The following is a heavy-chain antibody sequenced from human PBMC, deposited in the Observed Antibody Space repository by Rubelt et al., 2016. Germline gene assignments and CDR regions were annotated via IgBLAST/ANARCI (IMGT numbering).Heavy chain of an antibody. V-gene: IGHV3-33*06. J-gene: IGHJ4*02. CDR2: IWYDGSNK. Sequence: QVQLVESGGGVVQPGRSLRLSCAASGFTFSSYGMHWVRQAPGKGLEWVAVIWYDGSNKYYADSGKCRFTISIDNSKNTLYLQMNSLRAEDTAVYYCAKDRRQTVIATFDYWGQGTLVTVSS. CDR3: AKDRRQTVIATFDY. CDR1: GFTFSSYG. D-gene: IGHD4-17*01.